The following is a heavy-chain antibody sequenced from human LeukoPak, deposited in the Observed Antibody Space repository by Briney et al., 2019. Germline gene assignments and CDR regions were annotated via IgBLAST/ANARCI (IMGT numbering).Heavy chain of an antibody. CDR2: ISSGGSTV. D-gene: IGHD6-19*01. Sequence: GGSLRLSCAASGFTFSSYEMKWVRQAPGKGLEWVSYISSGGSTVCYADSVRGRFSISRDKAKTSLYLQMNSLRAEDTAVYYCAKVVAGRYQDYWGQGTLVSVSS. V-gene: IGHV3-48*03. J-gene: IGHJ4*02. CDR1: GFTFSSYE. CDR3: AKVVAGRYQDY.